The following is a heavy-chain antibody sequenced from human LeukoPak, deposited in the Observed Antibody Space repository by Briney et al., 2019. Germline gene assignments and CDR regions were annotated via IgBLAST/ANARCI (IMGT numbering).Heavy chain of an antibody. V-gene: IGHV1-69*01. Sequence: ASVKVSCKASGGTFISYAISWVRQAPGQGLEWMGGIIPIFGTANYAQKFQGRVTITADESTSTAYMELSSLRSEDTAVYYCAQNHYGGNPRLYYYYGMDVWGQGTTVTVSS. CDR1: GGTFISYA. D-gene: IGHD4-23*01. CDR3: AQNHYGGNPRLYYYYGMDV. J-gene: IGHJ6*02. CDR2: IIPIFGTA.